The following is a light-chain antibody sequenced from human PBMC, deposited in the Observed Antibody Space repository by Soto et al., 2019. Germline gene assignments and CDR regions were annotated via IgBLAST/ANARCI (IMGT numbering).Light chain of an antibody. J-gene: IGKJ3*01. V-gene: IGKV1-12*01. CDR1: QDIGTW. Sequence: DIQLTQSPSSVSASVGARVTITCRASQDIGTWLAWYQQKPGKAPKLLIYVASNLQSVVPSRFSGAGSGTDFNLTITSLQPEDFATYHCQHADSFPFTFGPGTKVDFK. CDR2: VAS. CDR3: QHADSFPFT.